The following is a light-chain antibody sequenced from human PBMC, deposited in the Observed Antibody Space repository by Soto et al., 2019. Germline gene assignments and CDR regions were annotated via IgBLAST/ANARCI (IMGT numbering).Light chain of an antibody. CDR3: QQYNSYSRT. CDR2: DAS. Sequence: DIQMTQSPSTLSASVGDRVTITCRASQSISSWLAWYQQKKGKAPKLLIYDASSLESGVPSRFSGSGSGTELTLTISSLQPDDVATYYCQQYNSYSRTLGQGTKVDIK. J-gene: IGKJ1*01. V-gene: IGKV1-5*01. CDR1: QSISSW.